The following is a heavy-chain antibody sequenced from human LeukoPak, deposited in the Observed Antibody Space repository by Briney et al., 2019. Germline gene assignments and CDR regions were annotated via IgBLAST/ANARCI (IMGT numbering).Heavy chain of an antibody. CDR1: GASISGYY. J-gene: IGHJ4*02. CDR3: AREIEVAGRGLDY. V-gene: IGHV4-4*07. Sequence: SETLSLTCTVSGASISGYYWSWIRQPAGKGLEWIGRIYSSGSSNYNPSLKSRITMSADTSKNQFSLNLSSVTAADTAVYYCAREIEVAGRGLDYWGQGSLVTVSS. CDR2: IYSSGSS. D-gene: IGHD6-19*01.